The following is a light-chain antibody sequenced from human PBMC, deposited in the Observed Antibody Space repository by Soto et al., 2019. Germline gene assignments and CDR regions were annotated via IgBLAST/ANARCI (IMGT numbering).Light chain of an antibody. Sequence: DMEMTQSPSSLSAFVGDRVTITCRASQSISNYLNWYQHKPGKVPKLLIYAASSLQSGVPTRFSGSGSGTDFTLTINSLQPEDFATYYCQQSYGTPLTFVGGIKIEIK. CDR2: AAS. CDR3: QQSYGTPLT. J-gene: IGKJ4*01. V-gene: IGKV1-39*01. CDR1: QSISNY.